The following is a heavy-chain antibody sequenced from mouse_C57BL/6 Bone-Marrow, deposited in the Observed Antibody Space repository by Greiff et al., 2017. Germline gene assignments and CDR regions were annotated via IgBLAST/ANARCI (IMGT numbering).Heavy chain of an antibody. CDR2: IDPENGDT. CDR1: GFNIKDDY. CDR3: ITSTMITSMDD. Sequence: VQLQQSGAELVRPGASVKLSCTASGFNIKDDYMHWVKQRPEKGLEWIGWIDPENGDTEYASKFRGRATRTADTSSNTASLQLSSLTSEDTAVYYCITSTMITSMDDWGQGTSVTVSS. V-gene: IGHV14-4*01. J-gene: IGHJ4*01. D-gene: IGHD2-4*01.